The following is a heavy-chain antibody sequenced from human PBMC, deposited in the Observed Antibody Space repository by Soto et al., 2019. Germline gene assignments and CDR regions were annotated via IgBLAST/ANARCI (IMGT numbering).Heavy chain of an antibody. CDR3: ARAGYSYGSVYYYYGMDV. D-gene: IGHD5-18*01. Sequence: QVQLQESGPGLVKPSETLSLTCTVSGGSISSYYWSWIRQPPGKGLEWIGYIYYSGSTNYNPSLKSRVTIAVDTYKNQFSLKLSSVTAADTAVYYCARAGYSYGSVYYYYGMDVWGQGTTVTVSS. CDR2: IYYSGST. J-gene: IGHJ6*02. CDR1: GGSISSYY. V-gene: IGHV4-59*01.